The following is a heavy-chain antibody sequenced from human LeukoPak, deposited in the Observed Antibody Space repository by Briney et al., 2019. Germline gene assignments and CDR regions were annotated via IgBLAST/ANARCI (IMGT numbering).Heavy chain of an antibody. Sequence: PGGSLRLSCAASGFTFSHYAMSWVRQAPGKGLEWVSIITFDGGNTYYSSVKGRFTISRDNSKNTLYLRMSSLGAEDTAVYYCTRTHINGWCFDSWGQGTLVTVSS. CDR2: ITFDGGNT. J-gene: IGHJ4*02. CDR1: GFTFSHYA. CDR3: TRTHINGWCFDS. D-gene: IGHD6-19*01. V-gene: IGHV3-23*01.